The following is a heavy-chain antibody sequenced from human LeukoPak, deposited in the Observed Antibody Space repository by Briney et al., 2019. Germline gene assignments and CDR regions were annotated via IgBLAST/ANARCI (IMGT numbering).Heavy chain of an antibody. Sequence: ASVKASCKASGYTFTSYDISWVRQATGQGLEWMGWMDPNSGKTGYAQKFQGRVTMTWDTSISTAYMELSSLRSEDTAIYYCARELRRDDCWGQGTLVTVSS. V-gene: IGHV1-8*01. CDR1: GYTFTSYD. CDR3: ARELRRDDC. CDR2: MDPNSGKT. D-gene: IGHD2-21*01. J-gene: IGHJ4*02.